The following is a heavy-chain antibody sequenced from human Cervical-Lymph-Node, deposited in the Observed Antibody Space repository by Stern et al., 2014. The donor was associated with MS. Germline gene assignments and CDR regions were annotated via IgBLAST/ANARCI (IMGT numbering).Heavy chain of an antibody. CDR1: GYTFTSYG. CDR3: ARLGVAGTNYYYGMDV. CDR2: ISSYNGNT. D-gene: IGHD6-19*01. J-gene: IGHJ6*02. Sequence: VQLVQSGAEVQKPGASVKVSCKASGYTFTSYGISWVRQAPGQGLEWMGWISSYNGNTNYAQKLQGRVSMTTDTSTSTAYMELRSLRSDDTAVYYCARLGVAGTNYYYGMDVWGQGTTVTVSS. V-gene: IGHV1-18*04.